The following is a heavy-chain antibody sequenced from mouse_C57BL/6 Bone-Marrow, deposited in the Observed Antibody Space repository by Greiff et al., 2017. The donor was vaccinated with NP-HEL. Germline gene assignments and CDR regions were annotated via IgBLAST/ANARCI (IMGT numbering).Heavy chain of an antibody. D-gene: IGHD1-1*01. CDR1: GFTFSDYG. CDR2: ISNLAYSI. Sequence: EVKLVESGGGLVQPGGSLKLSCAASGFTFSDYGMAWVRQAPRKGPEWVAFISNLAYSIYYADTVTGRFTISRENAKNTLYLEMSSLRSEDTAMYYCARHKGNYYGSSYFDYWGQGTTLTVSS. CDR3: ARHKGNYYGSSYFDY. V-gene: IGHV5-15*01. J-gene: IGHJ2*01.